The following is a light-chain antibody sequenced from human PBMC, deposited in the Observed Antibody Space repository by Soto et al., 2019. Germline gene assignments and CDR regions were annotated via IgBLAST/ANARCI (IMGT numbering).Light chain of an antibody. CDR2: GNN. Sequence: QSVLTQPPSVSGAPGQRVTISCTGSSSNIGAGYDVHWYQQLPGTAPKLLIYGNNNRPSGVPDRSSGSKSDTSASLAITELQAEDEADYYCQSYDSSLSAYVFGPGTKLTVL. CDR1: SSNIGAGYD. CDR3: QSYDSSLSAYV. V-gene: IGLV1-40*01. J-gene: IGLJ1*01.